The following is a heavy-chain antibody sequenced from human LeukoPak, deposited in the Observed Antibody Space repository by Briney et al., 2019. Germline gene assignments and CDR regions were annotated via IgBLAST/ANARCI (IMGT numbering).Heavy chain of an antibody. D-gene: IGHD1-26*01. CDR1: GGSISSYY. CDR2: IYYSGST. Sequence: SETLSLTCTVSGGSISSYYWSWIRQPPGKGLEWIGYIYYSGSTNYNPSLKSRVTISVDTSKNQFYLKLSSVTAADTAVYYCARAIPYSGSYDYWGQGTLVTVSS. CDR3: ARAIPYSGSYDY. J-gene: IGHJ4*02. V-gene: IGHV4-59*08.